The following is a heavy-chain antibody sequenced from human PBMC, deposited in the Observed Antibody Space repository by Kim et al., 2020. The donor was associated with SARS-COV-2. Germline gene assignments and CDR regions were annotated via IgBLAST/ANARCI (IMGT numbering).Heavy chain of an antibody. D-gene: IGHD3-10*01. CDR2: IWYDGSNK. J-gene: IGHJ4*02. CDR1: GFTFSSYG. CDR3: ARDLGGFGELMYGY. Sequence: GGSLRLSCAASGFTFSSYGMHWVRQAPGKGLEWVAVIWYDGSNKYYADSVKGRFTISRDNSKNTLYLQMNSLRAEDTAVYYCARDLGGFGELMYGYWGQGTLVTVSS. V-gene: IGHV3-33*01.